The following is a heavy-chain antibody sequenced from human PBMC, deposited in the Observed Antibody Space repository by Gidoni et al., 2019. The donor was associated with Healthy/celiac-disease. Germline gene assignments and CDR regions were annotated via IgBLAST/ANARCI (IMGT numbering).Heavy chain of an antibody. V-gene: IGHV3-30-3*01. Sequence: QVQLVESGGGVVQPGRSLRLSCAASGFTFSSHAMHWVRQAPGKGLEWVAVISYDGSNKYYADSVKGRFTISRDNSKNTLYLQMNSLRAEDTAVYYCARVEYSSPEVGGWGQGTLVTVSS. CDR2: ISYDGSNK. CDR1: GFTFSSHA. CDR3: ARVEYSSPEVGG. J-gene: IGHJ4*02. D-gene: IGHD6-6*01.